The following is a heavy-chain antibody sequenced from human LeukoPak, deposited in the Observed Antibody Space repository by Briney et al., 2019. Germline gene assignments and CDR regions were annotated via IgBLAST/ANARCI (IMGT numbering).Heavy chain of an antibody. CDR1: GFSLTTTREA. D-gene: IGHD1-14*01. CDR3: AHYHLTYFDY. J-gene: IGHJ4*02. V-gene: IGHV2-5*02. Sequence: SGPTLVKPTQTLTLTCTFSGFSLTTTREAVGWVRQPPGKALKWLALIFWDDDKRYSPSLRSRLTITKDTSNNQVVLTLTNVDPVDTGTYYCAHYHLTYFDYWGQGALVTVSS. CDR2: IFWDDDK.